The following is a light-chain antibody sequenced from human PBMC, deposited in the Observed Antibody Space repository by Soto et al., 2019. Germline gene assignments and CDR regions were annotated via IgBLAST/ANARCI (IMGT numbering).Light chain of an antibody. CDR1: SSDVGGYNY. CDR2: DVS. CDR3: CSYAGSDTDV. J-gene: IGLJ1*01. V-gene: IGLV2-11*01. Sequence: QSVLTQPRSVSGSPGQSVTISCTGTSSDVGGYNYVSWYQQHPGKAPKLMIYDVSKWPSGVPDRFSGSKSGNTASLTISGLQAEDEADYYCCSYAGSDTDVFGTGTKLTVL.